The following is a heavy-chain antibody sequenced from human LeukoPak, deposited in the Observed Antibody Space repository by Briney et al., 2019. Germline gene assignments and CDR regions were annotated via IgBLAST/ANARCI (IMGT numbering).Heavy chain of an antibody. CDR2: IGRSGDRTT. CDR1: GFTFSSYA. Sequence: GGSLRLSCAASGFTFSSYAMHWVRQAPGKGLEWVAYIGRSGDRTTKYADSVKGRFTISRDNAEDSLFLQMNSLRVEDTAVYYCAVPPLSGTGSSRPLAGVDVWGQGTTVTVSS. J-gene: IGHJ6*02. D-gene: IGHD3-10*01. V-gene: IGHV3-48*04. CDR3: AVPPLSGTGSSRPLAGVDV.